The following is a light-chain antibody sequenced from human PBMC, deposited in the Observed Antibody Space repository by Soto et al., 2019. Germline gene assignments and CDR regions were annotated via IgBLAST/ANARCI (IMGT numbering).Light chain of an antibody. J-gene: IGKJ4*01. CDR2: DAS. V-gene: IGKV3-20*01. Sequence: EIVLTQSQGTLSLSTGERTTLSCRASHSVTRYVAWYQQKPGQAPRLLISDASGRATGIPDRFSGSGSGTDFTLTISRLEPEDFAVYYCRQYGRSLASAIGGGTEVDI. CDR1: HSVTRY. CDR3: RQYGRSLASA.